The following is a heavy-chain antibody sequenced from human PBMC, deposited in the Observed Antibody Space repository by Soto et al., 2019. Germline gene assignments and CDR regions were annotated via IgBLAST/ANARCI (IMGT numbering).Heavy chain of an antibody. Sequence: GASVKVSCKASGGTFSSYTISWVRQAPGQGLEWMGRIIPILGIANYAQKFQGRVTITADKSTSTAYMELSSLRSEDTAVYYCARDPPRLTMYSSSWPQNMVDYWGQGTLVTVSS. V-gene: IGHV1-69*04. CDR3: ARDPPRLTMYSSSWPQNMVDY. CDR1: GGTFSSYT. CDR2: IIPILGIA. J-gene: IGHJ4*02. D-gene: IGHD6-13*01.